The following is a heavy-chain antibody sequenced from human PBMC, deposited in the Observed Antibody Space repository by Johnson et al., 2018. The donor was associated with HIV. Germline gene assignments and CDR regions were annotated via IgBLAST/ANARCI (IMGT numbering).Heavy chain of an antibody. Sequence: QVQLVESGGGVVQPGGSLRLSCAASGFSFSSYAMHWVRQAPGKGLEWVAIISYDGSNKYDADSVKGRFTISRDNSKNTLYLQMNSLRAEDTAVYYCARCSRPGGGDSAGYAFDIWGRGTLVTVSS. J-gene: IGHJ3*02. V-gene: IGHV3-30-3*01. CDR2: ISYDGSNK. D-gene: IGHD4-17*01. CDR3: ARCSRPGGGDSAGYAFDI. CDR1: GFSFSSYA.